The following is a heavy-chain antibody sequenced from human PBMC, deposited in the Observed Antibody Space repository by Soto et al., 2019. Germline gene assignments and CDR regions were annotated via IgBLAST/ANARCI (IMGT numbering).Heavy chain of an antibody. CDR2: IYYSGST. V-gene: IGHV4-30-4*01. CDR1: GGSISSGDYY. J-gene: IGHJ4*02. D-gene: IGHD3-3*01. CDR3: AREVEEWPSRYYFDY. Sequence: TGPGPGASSETLSLTCTVSGGSISSGDYYWSWIRQPPGKGLEWIGYIYYSGSTYYNPSLKSRVTISVDTSKNQFSLKLSSVTAADTAVYYCAREVEEWPSRYYFDYWGQGTLVTVSS.